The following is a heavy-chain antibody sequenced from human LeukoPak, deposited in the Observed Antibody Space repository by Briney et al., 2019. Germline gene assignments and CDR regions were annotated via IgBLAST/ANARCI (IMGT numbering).Heavy chain of an antibody. V-gene: IGHV3-64*01. CDR2: INTNGGAT. Sequence: PGGSLRLSCAASGFTFSSYAMYWVRQAPGKGLEYVSGINTNGGATFYAKSVKGRFTISRDDSKNTLYLHMGSLRGGDMAVYYCARAQTGSTSYFFDDWGQGTLVAVSS. CDR3: ARAQTGSTSYFFDD. J-gene: IGHJ4*02. CDR1: GFTFSSYA. D-gene: IGHD1-7*01.